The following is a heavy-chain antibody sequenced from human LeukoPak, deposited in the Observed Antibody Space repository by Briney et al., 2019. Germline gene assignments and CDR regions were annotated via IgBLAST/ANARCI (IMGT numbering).Heavy chain of an antibody. CDR2: ISSSSSYI. CDR1: GFTFSSYS. J-gene: IGHJ4*02. D-gene: IGHD1-26*01. V-gene: IGHV3-21*01. Sequence: GGSLRLSCAASGFTFSSYSMNWVRQAPGKGLEWVSSISSSSSYIYYADSVKGRFTIPRDNAKNSLYLQMNSLRAEDTAVYYCARDVYSGSYHLFDYWGQGTLVTDSS. CDR3: ARDVYSGSYHLFDY.